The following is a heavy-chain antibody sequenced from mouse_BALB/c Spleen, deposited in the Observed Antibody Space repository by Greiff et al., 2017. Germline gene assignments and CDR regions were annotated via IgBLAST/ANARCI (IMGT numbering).Heavy chain of an antibody. D-gene: IGHD1-1*01. CDR2: INPYNDGT. Sequence: VQLQQSGPELVKPGASVKMSCKASGYTFTSYVMHWVKQKPGQGLEWIGYINPYNDGTKYIEKFKGKATLTSDKSSSTAYMELSSLTSEDSAVYYCAHYGSSYAMDYWGQGTSVTVSS. V-gene: IGHV1-14*01. CDR3: AHYGSSYAMDY. J-gene: IGHJ4*01. CDR1: GYTFTSYV.